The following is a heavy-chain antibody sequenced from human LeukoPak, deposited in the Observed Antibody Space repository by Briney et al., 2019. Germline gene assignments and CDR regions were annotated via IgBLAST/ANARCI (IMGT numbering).Heavy chain of an antibody. Sequence: GGYLRLSCAASGFTFSSYWMHWVRQAPGKGLVWVSHINSDGSSTSYADSVKGRLTISRDNAKNTLYLQMNSLRAEDTAVYYCARGWSRIYYDSSGIDYWGQGTLVTVSA. CDR3: ARGWSRIYYDSSGIDY. CDR1: GFTFSSYW. J-gene: IGHJ4*02. D-gene: IGHD3-22*01. CDR2: INSDGSST. V-gene: IGHV3-74*01.